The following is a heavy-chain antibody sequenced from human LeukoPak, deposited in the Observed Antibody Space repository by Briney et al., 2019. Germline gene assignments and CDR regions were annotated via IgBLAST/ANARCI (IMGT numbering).Heavy chain of an antibody. CDR3: ARDDSSGYYDY. Sequence: SQTLSLTCTVSSASISSYYWSWIRQPPGKGLEWIGYIYYSGSTNYNPSLKGRVSISVDTSKNQFSLKLGSVTAADTAVYYCARDDSSGYYDYWGQGTLVTISS. CDR2: IYYSGST. CDR1: SASISSYY. V-gene: IGHV4-59*01. D-gene: IGHD3-22*01. J-gene: IGHJ4*02.